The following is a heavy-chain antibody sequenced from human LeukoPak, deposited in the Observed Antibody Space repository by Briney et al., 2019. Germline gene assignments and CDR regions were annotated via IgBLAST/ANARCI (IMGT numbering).Heavy chain of an antibody. CDR1: DGSISSSSYY. CDR2: IYTSGST. CDR3: ARGYSSGWYFDY. V-gene: IGHV4-61*02. J-gene: IGHJ4*02. Sequence: SETLSLTCTVSDGSISSSSYYWSWIRQPAGKGLEWIGRIYTSGSTNYNPSLKSRVTMSVDTSKNQFSLKLSSVTAADTAVYYCARGYSSGWYFDYWGQGTLVTVSS. D-gene: IGHD6-19*01.